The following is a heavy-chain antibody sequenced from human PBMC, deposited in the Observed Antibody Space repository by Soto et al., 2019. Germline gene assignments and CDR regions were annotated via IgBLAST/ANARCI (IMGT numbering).Heavy chain of an antibody. CDR2: IDWDDDK. CDR3: ARNPLDSSGYYYYFDY. Sequence: SGPTLVNPTQTLTLTCTFSGFSLSTSGMCVSWIRQPPGKALEWLALIDWDDDKYYSTSLKTRLTISKDTSKNQVVLTMTNMDPVDTATYYCARNPLDSSGYYYYFDYWGQGTLVTVSS. J-gene: IGHJ4*02. V-gene: IGHV2-70*01. D-gene: IGHD3-22*01. CDR1: GFSLSTSGMC.